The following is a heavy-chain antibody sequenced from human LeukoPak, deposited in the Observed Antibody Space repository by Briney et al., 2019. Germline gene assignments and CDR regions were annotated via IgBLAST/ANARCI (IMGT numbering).Heavy chain of an antibody. CDR1: GFTFSRYA. CDR2: ISYDGSNR. J-gene: IGHJ4*02. D-gene: IGHD3-10*01. Sequence: GGSLRLSCAASGFTFSRYAMYWVRQAPGKGLEWVAVISYDGSNRNYADSVKGRITISRDNAKNTLSLQVDSLRADDTAVYYCARAKDPYYYGSGFDQWGQGTLVTVSS. CDR3: ARAKDPYYYGSGFDQ. V-gene: IGHV3-30*04.